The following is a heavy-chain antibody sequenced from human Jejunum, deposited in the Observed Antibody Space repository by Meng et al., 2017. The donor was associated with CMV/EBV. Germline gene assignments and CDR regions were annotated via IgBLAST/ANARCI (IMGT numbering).Heavy chain of an antibody. J-gene: IGHJ5*02. V-gene: IGHV3-66*01. D-gene: IGHD3-16*01. CDR1: GFTVGSKY. Sequence: EVELVGSGGGLVQPGGSLTLSCAASGFTVGSKYMNWIRQAPGKGLQWVSVINADGGTHYADSVRGRFIISRDNSKNTVHLQMNSLTDEDTAVYYCGRDRGEGGFFDPWGQGTLVTVSS. CDR2: INADGGT. CDR3: GRDRGEGGFFDP.